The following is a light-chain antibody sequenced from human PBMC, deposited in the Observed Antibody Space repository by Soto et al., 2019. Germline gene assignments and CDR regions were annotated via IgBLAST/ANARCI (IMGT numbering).Light chain of an antibody. CDR3: QQRTCWPLT. V-gene: IGKV3-11*01. Sequence: IVLTHNPATLSLSPGERATLSCRASLSVSHYLSWYQQRPGQPPRLLIYDAFNRATGIPARCSSGGSGTDFTLTISSLEPEDVTVDYCQQRTCWPLTFGQGTIVDIK. CDR1: LSVSHY. J-gene: IGKJ1*01. CDR2: DAF.